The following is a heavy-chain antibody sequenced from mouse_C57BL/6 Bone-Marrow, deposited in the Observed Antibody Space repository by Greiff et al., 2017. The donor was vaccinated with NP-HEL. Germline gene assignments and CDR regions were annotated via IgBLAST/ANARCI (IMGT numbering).Heavy chain of an antibody. CDR1: GFTFSSYA. Sequence: EVQGVESGGGLVKPGGSLKLSCAASGFTFSSYAMSWVRQTPEKRLEWVATISDGGSYTYYPDNVKGRFTISRDNAKNNLYLQMSHLKSEDTAMYYCARGRTPFAYWGQGTLVTVSA. V-gene: IGHV5-4*01. CDR3: ARGRTPFAY. J-gene: IGHJ3*01. CDR2: ISDGGSYT.